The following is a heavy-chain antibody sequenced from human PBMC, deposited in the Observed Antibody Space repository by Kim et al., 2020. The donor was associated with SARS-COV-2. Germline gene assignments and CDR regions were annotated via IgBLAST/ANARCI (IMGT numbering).Heavy chain of an antibody. CDR1: GFIFGDYD. V-gene: IGHV3-49*04. Sequence: GGSLRLSCTASGFIFGDYDMNWVRQAPGKGLEWVGFIRSKGYDGTTEYAASVKGRFTISRDDSKSIAYLQMNSLKTEDTAVYYCTRQGQWLVLDYWGQGTLVTVSS. D-gene: IGHD6-19*01. CDR3: TRQGQWLVLDY. CDR2: IRSKGYDGTT. J-gene: IGHJ4*02.